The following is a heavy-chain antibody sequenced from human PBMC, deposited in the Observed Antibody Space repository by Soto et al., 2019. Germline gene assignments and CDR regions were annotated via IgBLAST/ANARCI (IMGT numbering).Heavy chain of an antibody. Sequence: SETLSLTCTVSGGSVSSGNYYWSWIRQPPGKALEWIGYIYYSGSTNYNPSLKSRVTISVDTSKNQFSLKLSSVTAADTAVYYCATVVPATITTFYGMDVWGLGTTVTVSS. D-gene: IGHD4-4*01. J-gene: IGHJ6*02. CDR1: GGSVSSGNYY. CDR2: IYYSGST. CDR3: ATVVPATITTFYGMDV. V-gene: IGHV4-61*01.